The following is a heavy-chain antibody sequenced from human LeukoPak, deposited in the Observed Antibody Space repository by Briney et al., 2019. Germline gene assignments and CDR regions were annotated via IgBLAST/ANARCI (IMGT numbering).Heavy chain of an antibody. CDR2: IYPGDSDT. V-gene: IGHV5-51*01. J-gene: IGHJ4*02. Sequence: GESLKISCKGSGYTFINYWIGWVRQMPGKGLEWVGIIYPGDSDTRYSPSFQGQVTISADKSISTAYLQWSSLKASDTAMYYCPRRGYCSSTSCYASFAFDYWGQGTLVTVSS. CDR3: PRRGYCSSTSCYASFAFDY. D-gene: IGHD2-2*01. CDR1: GYTFINYW.